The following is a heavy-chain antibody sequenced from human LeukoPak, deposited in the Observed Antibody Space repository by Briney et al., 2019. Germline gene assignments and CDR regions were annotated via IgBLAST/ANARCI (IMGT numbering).Heavy chain of an antibody. V-gene: IGHV4-38-2*01. J-gene: IGHJ4*02. Sequence: SETLSLTCVVSGYSISSDYYWGWIRQPPGKGLEWIGSMYHSGTSYYNPSLKSRVTVSLDASKNQFSLRLSSVTAADTAVYYCARQVIGSHYHDYWGQGTLVTVSS. CDR1: GYSISSDYY. CDR2: MYHSGTS. CDR3: ARQVIGSHYHDY. D-gene: IGHD1-26*01.